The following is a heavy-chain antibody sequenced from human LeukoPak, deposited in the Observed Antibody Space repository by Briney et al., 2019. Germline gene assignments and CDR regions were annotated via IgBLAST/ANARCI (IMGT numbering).Heavy chain of an antibody. CDR2: ISGYNGDT. CDR1: GYTFTSYG. J-gene: IGHJ5*02. Sequence: GASVKVSCKASGYTFTSYGISWVRQAPGQGLEWMGWISGYNGDTNYAQRLQGRVTMTRNTSISTAYMELSSLRSEDTAVYYCARGSRCSGGSCYHNWFDPWGQGTLVTVSS. D-gene: IGHD2-15*01. CDR3: ARGSRCSGGSCYHNWFDP. V-gene: IGHV1-18*01.